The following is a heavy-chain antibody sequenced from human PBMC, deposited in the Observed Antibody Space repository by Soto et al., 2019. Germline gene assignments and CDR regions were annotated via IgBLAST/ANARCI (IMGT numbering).Heavy chain of an antibody. CDR3: ARDTVAVAGTDY. CDR2: IYSAGST. J-gene: IGHJ4*02. Sequence: EVLLVESGGGLVQPGGSLRLSCAASVTVSSNYMTWVRQAPGKGLEWVSVIYSAGSTYYADSVKGRFTISRDNSRNTLYLQMNGLRAEDTAVYYCARDTVAVAGTDYWGQGTLVTVSS. D-gene: IGHD6-19*01. V-gene: IGHV3-66*01. CDR1: VTVSSNY.